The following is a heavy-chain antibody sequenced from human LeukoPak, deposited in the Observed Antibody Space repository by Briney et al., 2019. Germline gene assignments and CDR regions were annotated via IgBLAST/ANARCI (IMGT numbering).Heavy chain of an antibody. J-gene: IGHJ4*02. CDR2: ISYDGSNK. CDR1: GFTFSSYG. Sequence: GGSLRLSCAASGFTFSSYGMHGVRQAPGKGLEWVAVISYDGSNKYYADSVKGRFTISRDNSKNTLYLQMNSLRADDTAVYYCAKETPYSSGWYGVVDYWGQGTLVTVSS. V-gene: IGHV3-30*18. CDR3: AKETPYSSGWYGVVDY. D-gene: IGHD6-19*01.